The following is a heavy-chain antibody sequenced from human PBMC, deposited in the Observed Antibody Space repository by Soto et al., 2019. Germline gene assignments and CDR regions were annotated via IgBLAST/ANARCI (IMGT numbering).Heavy chain of an antibody. V-gene: IGHV3-7*03. CDR1: GFTFSSYW. J-gene: IGHJ6*02. CDR2: IKQDGSEK. D-gene: IGHD3-9*01. Sequence: PGGSLRLSCAASGFTFSSYWMSWVRQAPGKGLEWVANIKQDGSEKYYVDSVKGRFTISRDNAKNSPYLQMNSLRAEDTAVYYCARFPNYDILTGYYSPLGDYYGMDVWGQGTTVTVSS. CDR3: ARFPNYDILTGYYSPLGDYYGMDV.